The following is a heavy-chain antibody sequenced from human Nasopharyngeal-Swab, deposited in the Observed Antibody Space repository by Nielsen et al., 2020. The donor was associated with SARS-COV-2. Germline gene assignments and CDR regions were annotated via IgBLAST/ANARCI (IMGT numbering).Heavy chain of an antibody. J-gene: IGHJ4*02. Sequence: WIRQPPGKGLEWVSSISSSSTYIYYADSVKGRSTVSRDNAKNSLYLQMSSLRTEDAAVYYCARSPYYDFWSGYYTRFDYWGRGTLVTVSS. D-gene: IGHD3-3*01. CDR2: ISSSSTYI. CDR3: ARSPYYDFWSGYYTRFDY. V-gene: IGHV3-21*01.